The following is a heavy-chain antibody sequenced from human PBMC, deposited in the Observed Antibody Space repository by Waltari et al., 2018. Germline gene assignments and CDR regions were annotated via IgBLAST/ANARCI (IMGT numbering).Heavy chain of an antibody. D-gene: IGHD6-6*01. CDR1: GFTFSSYG. V-gene: IGHV3-30*02. CDR2: IRYDGSNK. Sequence: QVQLVESGGGVVQPGGSLRLSCAASGFTFSSYGMHWVHQAPGKGLEWVAFIRYDGSNKYYADSVKGRFTISRDNSKNTLYLQMNSLRAEDTAVYYCAKVRYGSSANYYYYMDVWGKGTTVTISS. J-gene: IGHJ6*03. CDR3: AKVRYGSSANYYYYMDV.